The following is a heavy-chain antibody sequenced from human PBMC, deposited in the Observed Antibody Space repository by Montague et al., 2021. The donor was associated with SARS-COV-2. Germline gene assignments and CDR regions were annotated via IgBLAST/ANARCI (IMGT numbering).Heavy chain of an antibody. D-gene: IGHD2-21*02. V-gene: IGHV4-39*01. Sequence: SETLSLTCSVSGGSLETSGYYWGWVRQPPGKGLEWIVSMHYSRATFYNPSLKSRVSISVDTSKSQLSLKVMSVTAADTAVYYCARRCTGGGYCHASHWGQGTLVTVSS. CDR1: GGSLETSGYY. J-gene: IGHJ4*02. CDR2: MHYSRAT. CDR3: ARRCTGGGYCHASH.